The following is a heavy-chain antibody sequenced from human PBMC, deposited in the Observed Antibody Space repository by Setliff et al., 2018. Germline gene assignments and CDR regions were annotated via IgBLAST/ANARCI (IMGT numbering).Heavy chain of an antibody. D-gene: IGHD2-2*01. CDR2: ISGYTGET. CDR1: GFSFTSFG. CDR3: TRAAREVVVPPSQKRNDY. Sequence: ASVKVSCKTSGFSFTSFGFSWVRQAPGQGLEWMGSISGYTGETNYAQKFQARVTMTADTSTNTAYMELRSLRSDDTAMYYCTRAAREVVVPPSQKRNDYWGQGTLVTVSS. J-gene: IGHJ4*02. V-gene: IGHV1-18*01.